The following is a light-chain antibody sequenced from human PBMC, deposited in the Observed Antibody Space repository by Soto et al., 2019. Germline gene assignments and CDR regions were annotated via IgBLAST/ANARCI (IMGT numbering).Light chain of an antibody. V-gene: IGKV1-8*01. Sequence: IQMAQSPSSLSASTGDRVTITCRASQGISSYLAWYQQKPGKAPKLLIYAASTLQSGVPSRFSGSGSGTDFTLTISCLQSEDFATYYCQQYYSYPPLTFGGGTKVDIK. CDR3: QQYYSYPPLT. CDR2: AAS. CDR1: QGISSY. J-gene: IGKJ4*01.